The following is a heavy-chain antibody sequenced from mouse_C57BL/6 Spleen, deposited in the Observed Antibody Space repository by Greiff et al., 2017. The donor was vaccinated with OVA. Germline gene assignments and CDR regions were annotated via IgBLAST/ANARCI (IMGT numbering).Heavy chain of an antibody. CDR2: IYPGSGST. D-gene: IGHD1-1*01. CDR3: ARDGSRYGGLWFAY. CDR1: GYTFTSYW. V-gene: IGHV1-55*01. J-gene: IGHJ3*01. Sequence: VKLQQPGAELVKPGASVKMSCKASGYTFTSYWITWVKQRPGQGLEWIGDIYPGSGSTNYNEKFKSKATLTVDTSSSTAYMQLSSLTSEDSAVYYCARDGSRYGGLWFAYWGQGTLVTVSA.